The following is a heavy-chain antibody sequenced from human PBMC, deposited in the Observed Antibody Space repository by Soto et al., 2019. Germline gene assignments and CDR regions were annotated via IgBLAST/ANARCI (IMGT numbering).Heavy chain of an antibody. CDR3: AKDTESTVQAFDI. D-gene: IGHD4-17*01. J-gene: IGHJ3*02. CDR2: ISGSGGST. V-gene: IGHV3-23*01. CDR1: GFTFSSYA. Sequence: GGSLRLSCAASGFTFSSYAMSWVRQAPGKGREWVSAISGSGGSTYYADSVKGRFTISRDNSKNTLYLQMNSLRAKDTAVYYCAKDTESTVQAFDIWGQGTMVTVSS.